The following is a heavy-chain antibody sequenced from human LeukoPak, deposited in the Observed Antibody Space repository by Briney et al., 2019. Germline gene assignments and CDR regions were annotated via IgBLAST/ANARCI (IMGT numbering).Heavy chain of an antibody. CDR2: ISSSGSTI. Sequence: PGGSLRLSCAASGFTFSDYYMSWIRQAPGKGLEWVSYISSSGSTIYYADSVKGRFTISRDNAKNSLYLQMNSLRAEDTAVYYCASPVLVPGSGSNPYGMDVWGQGTTVTVSS. J-gene: IGHJ6*02. CDR1: GFTFSDYY. D-gene: IGHD6-19*01. V-gene: IGHV3-11*01. CDR3: ASPVLVPGSGSNPYGMDV.